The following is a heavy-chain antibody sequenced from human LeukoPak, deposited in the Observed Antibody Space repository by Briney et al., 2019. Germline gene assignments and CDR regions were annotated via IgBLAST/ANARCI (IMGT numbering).Heavy chain of an antibody. CDR1: GFSFSIYL. CDR3: AGGGDFDY. J-gene: IGHJ4*02. Sequence: PGGSLRLSCAASGFSFSIYLMNWVRRAPGKGLEGVSSISRTSEYIHYADSVRGRFAISRDNAKNAGYLQMNSLRAEDTAVYFCAGGGDFDYWGQGILVTVSA. D-gene: IGHD3-16*01. V-gene: IGHV3-21*01. CDR2: ISRTSEYI.